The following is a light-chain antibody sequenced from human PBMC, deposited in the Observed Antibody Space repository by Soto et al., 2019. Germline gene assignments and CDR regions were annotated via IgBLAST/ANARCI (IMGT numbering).Light chain of an antibody. Sequence: VLTQSPATLSLSPGERATLSCRASQSIHTSLAWYQQKPGQPPRLVVYDSTLRANGVPDRFGGSMSGTEFTLTINNLEPEDFAVYSCQQRNVWPPITFGQGTRLEI. V-gene: IGKV3-11*01. CDR1: QSIHTS. CDR3: QQRNVWPPIT. J-gene: IGKJ5*01. CDR2: DST.